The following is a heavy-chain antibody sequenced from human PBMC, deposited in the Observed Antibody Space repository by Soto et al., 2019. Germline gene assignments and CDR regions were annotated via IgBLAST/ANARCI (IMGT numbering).Heavy chain of an antibody. CDR3: AKVTSVGATREYFDL. V-gene: IGHV3-23*01. Sequence: GGSLRLSCAASGFTFSSYAMNWVRQAPGKGLEWVSSISGSGGSTYSADSVKGRFTISRDNSKNTLYLQMNSLRAEDTAVYYCAKVTSVGATREYFDLWGRGTLVTVSS. CDR2: ISGSGGST. J-gene: IGHJ2*01. CDR1: GFTFSSYA. D-gene: IGHD1-26*01.